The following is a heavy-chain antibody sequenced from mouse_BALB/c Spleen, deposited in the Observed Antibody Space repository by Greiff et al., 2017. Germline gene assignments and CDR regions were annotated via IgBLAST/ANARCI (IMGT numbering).Heavy chain of an antibody. CDR3: ERHGDYDYDREWFAY. CDR1: GFSFSSYD. D-gene: IGHD2-4*01. Sequence: DVQLVESGGGLVKPGGSLTLSCAASGFSFSSYDMSWVRQTPEKRLEWVAYISSGGGSTYYPDTVKGRFTISRDNAKNSLYLQMSSLKYEDTSMYYSERHGDYDYDREWFAYWGQGTLVTVSA. J-gene: IGHJ3*01. CDR2: ISSGGGST. V-gene: IGHV5-12-1*01.